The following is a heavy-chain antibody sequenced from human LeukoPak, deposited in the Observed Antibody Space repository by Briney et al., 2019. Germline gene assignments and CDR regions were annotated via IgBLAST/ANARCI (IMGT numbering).Heavy chain of an antibody. CDR3: ARVPYYDSSGSLGFDY. J-gene: IGHJ4*02. CDR2: IYYSGST. D-gene: IGHD3-22*01. V-gene: IGHV4-59*01. CDR1: GGSISSYY. Sequence: SETLSLTCTASGGSISSYYWSWIRQPPGKGLEWIGYIYYSGSTNYNPSLKSRVTISVDTSKNQFSLKLSSAAAADTAVYYCARVPYYDSSGSLGFDYWGQGTLVTVSS.